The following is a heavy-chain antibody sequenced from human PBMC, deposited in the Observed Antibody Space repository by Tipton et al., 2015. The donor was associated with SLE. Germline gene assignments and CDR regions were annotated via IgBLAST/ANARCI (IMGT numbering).Heavy chain of an antibody. D-gene: IGHD3-10*01. CDR1: GFTFNIYW. CDR2: INTDGSVT. J-gene: IGHJ6*02. V-gene: IGHV3-74*01. CDR3: AKGRSEWGSGTYWYYHGPDV. Sequence: SLRLSCAASGFTFNIYWMHWVRQTPGKGLVWVSRINTDGSVTNYADSVKGRFTISRDNAKNTVYLQLYSLRAEDTAVYYCAKGRSEWGSGTYWYYHGPDVWGQGTTVTVSS.